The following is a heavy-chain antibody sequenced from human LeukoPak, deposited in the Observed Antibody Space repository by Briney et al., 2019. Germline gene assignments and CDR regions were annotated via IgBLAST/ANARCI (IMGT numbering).Heavy chain of an antibody. CDR1: GFTFSNYA. Sequence: GRSLRLSCAASGFTFSNYAMHWVRQAPGKGLEWVAAMSYDGSDKYSADSVKGRFAISRDNSKNTLYLQMNSLRAEDTAVYYCARVARGSSGYSLDPWGQGTLVTVSS. V-gene: IGHV3-30*09. D-gene: IGHD3-22*01. CDR2: MSYDGSDK. CDR3: ARVARGSSGYSLDP. J-gene: IGHJ5*02.